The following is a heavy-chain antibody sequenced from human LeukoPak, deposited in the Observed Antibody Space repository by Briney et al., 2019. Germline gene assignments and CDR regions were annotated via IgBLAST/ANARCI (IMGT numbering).Heavy chain of an antibody. D-gene: IGHD6-19*01. CDR1: GFTFSSYS. CDR2: ISSSSSYI. J-gene: IGHJ3*02. V-gene: IGHV3-21*01. CDR3: ARDQGSGWLHRHCAFDI. Sequence: GGSLRLSCAASGFTFSSYSMNWVRQAPGKGLEWVSSISSSSSYIYYADSVKGRFTISRDNAKNSLYLQMNSLRAEDTAVYYCARDQGSGWLHRHCAFDIWGQGTMVTVSS.